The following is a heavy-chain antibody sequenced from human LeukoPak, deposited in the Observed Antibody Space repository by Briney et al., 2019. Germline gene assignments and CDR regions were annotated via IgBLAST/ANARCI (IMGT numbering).Heavy chain of an antibody. D-gene: IGHD2-15*01. J-gene: IGHJ4*02. CDR2: IYYSGST. CDR3: AREEGVVVVVAAKMGFDY. Sequence: SETLSLTCTVSGGSISSGSYYWVWIRQPPGKGLEWIGTIYYSGSTYYNPSLKSRVTISVDTSKNQFSLKLSSVTAADTAVYYCAREEGVVVVVAAKMGFDYWGQGTLVTVSS. CDR1: GGSISSGSYY. V-gene: IGHV4-39*07.